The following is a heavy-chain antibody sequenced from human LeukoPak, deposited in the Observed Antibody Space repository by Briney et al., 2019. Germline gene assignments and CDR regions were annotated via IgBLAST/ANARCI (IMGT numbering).Heavy chain of an antibody. CDR3: ARRGSLVNFDY. CDR1: GFTFSHYA. CDR2: ISGSGDNT. V-gene: IGHV3-23*01. Sequence: PGGSLRLSCAASGFTFSHYAMSWVRQAPGKGPEWVSIISGSGDNTHYADSVKGRFTISRDNSKNTLYLQMNTLRAEDTAIYHCARRGSLVNFDYWGQGTLVTVSS. J-gene: IGHJ4*02. D-gene: IGHD2-2*01.